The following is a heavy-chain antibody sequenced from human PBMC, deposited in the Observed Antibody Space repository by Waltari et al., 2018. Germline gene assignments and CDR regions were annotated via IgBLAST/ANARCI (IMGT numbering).Heavy chain of an antibody. CDR1: GFGFSSYT. CDR2: IIPNSIKT. V-gene: IGHV3-21*01. Sequence: EVQVVESGGGVVQPGGSLRLSCLTSGFGFSSYTMNWVRQAPGKGLEWVSSIIPNSIKTYYLESVRDRFTISRDNARNSLYLQMDSLRVEDSAVYYCASDPSMQHVAAGGYWGQGTLVTVSS. J-gene: IGHJ4*02. CDR3: ASDPSMQHVAAGGY. D-gene: IGHD2-8*01.